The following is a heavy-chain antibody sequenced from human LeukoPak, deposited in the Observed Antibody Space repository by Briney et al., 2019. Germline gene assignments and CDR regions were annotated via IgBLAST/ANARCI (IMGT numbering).Heavy chain of an antibody. V-gene: IGHV1-69*05. CDR1: GGTFSSYA. D-gene: IGHD3-16*01. CDR3: ARSNPMDYGSFDY. CDR2: IIPIFGTA. Sequence: SVKVSCKASGGTFSSYAISWVRQAPGQGLEWMGRIIPIFGTANYAQKFQGRVTITTDESSSTAYMGLSSLRSEDTAVYYCARSNPMDYGSFDYWGQGTLVTVSS. J-gene: IGHJ4*02.